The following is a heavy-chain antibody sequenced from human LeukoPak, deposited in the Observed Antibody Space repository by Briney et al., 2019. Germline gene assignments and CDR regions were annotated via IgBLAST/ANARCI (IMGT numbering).Heavy chain of an antibody. CDR3: ARDRGLGITMIVASI. CDR1: GYSFSSYG. V-gene: IGHV1-18*01. J-gene: IGHJ3*02. D-gene: IGHD3-22*01. CDR2: ISAYNGNT. Sequence: GASVKVSCKASGYSFSSYGISWVRQAPGQGLEWMGWISAYNGNTNYAQKLQGRVTMTTDTSTSTAYMELRSLRSDDTAVYCCARDRGLGITMIVASIWGQGTMVTVSS.